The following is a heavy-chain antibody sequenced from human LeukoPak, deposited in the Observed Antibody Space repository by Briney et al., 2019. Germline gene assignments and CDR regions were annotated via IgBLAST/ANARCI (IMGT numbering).Heavy chain of an antibody. J-gene: IGHJ4*02. CDR3: ARVRLEYTSSSSL. D-gene: IGHD6-6*01. CDR1: GFPFSDYY. CDR2: ISSSGSAV. V-gene: IGHV3-11*04. Sequence: PGGSLRLSCAASGFPFSDYYMTWIRQAPGKGLEWVSYISSSGSAVYYADSVKGRFTISRDNTKNSLYLQMNSLRAEDTAVYYCARVRLEYTSSSSLWGQGTLVTVSS.